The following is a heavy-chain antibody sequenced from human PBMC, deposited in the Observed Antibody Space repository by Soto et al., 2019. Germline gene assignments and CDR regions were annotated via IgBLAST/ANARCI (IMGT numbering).Heavy chain of an antibody. V-gene: IGHV3-23*01. Sequence: PGGSLRLSCAASGFTFSSYAMSWVRQAPGKGLEWVSAISGSGGSTYYADSVKGRFTISRDNSKNTLYLQMNSLRAEDTAVYYCAKDKAYDSSGDYFDYWGQGTLVTVSS. CDR1: GFTFSSYA. J-gene: IGHJ4*02. CDR3: AKDKAYDSSGDYFDY. D-gene: IGHD3-22*01. CDR2: ISGSGGST.